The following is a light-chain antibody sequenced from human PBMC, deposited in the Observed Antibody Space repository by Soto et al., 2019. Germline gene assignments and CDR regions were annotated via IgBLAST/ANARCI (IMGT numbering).Light chain of an antibody. V-gene: IGKV1-33*01. J-gene: IGKJ2*01. CDR3: QKYDNLPL. Sequence: DIQMTQSPSTLSASVGDRVTITCRASQSISRGLAWYQQKPGKAPRLLIYDASSLETGVPPRFSGSGSGTDFAFTISSLQPEDIATYYCQKYDNLPLFGQGTKLEIK. CDR2: DAS. CDR1: QSISRG.